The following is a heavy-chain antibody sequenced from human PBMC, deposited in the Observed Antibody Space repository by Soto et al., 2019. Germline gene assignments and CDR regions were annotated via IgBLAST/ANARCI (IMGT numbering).Heavy chain of an antibody. CDR3: AGDGGYSYGLFAY. J-gene: IGHJ4*02. V-gene: IGHV3-48*02. D-gene: IGHD5-18*01. Sequence: GGSLRLSCAASGFTFSSYSMNWVRQAPRKGLEWVSYISSSSSTIYYADSVKGRFTISRDNAKNSLYLKMNSLRDEETDVYNWAGDGGYSYGLFAYWGKGTLVTVS. CDR2: ISSSSSTI. CDR1: GFTFSSYS.